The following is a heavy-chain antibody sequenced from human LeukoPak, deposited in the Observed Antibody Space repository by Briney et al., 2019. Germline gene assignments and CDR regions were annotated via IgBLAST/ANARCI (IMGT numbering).Heavy chain of an antibody. CDR2: IYSDGST. Sequence: GGSLRLSCAASGFTVSSNYMTWVRQAPGKGLEWVSVIYSDGSTFYADSVKGRFTISRDSSKNTLYLRMNSLRAEDTAVYYCAREPRVSYWGQGALVTVSS. CDR3: AREPRVSY. V-gene: IGHV3-53*01. D-gene: IGHD6-13*01. J-gene: IGHJ4*02. CDR1: GFTVSSNY.